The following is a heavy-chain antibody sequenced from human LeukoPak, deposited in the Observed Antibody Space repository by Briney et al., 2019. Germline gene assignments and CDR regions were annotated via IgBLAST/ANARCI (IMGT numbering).Heavy chain of an antibody. V-gene: IGHV1-18*01. J-gene: IGHJ4*02. CDR1: GYTFTSYG. CDR3: ARGYCSGGSCSPGGD. Sequence: GASVKVSCKASGYTFTSYGISWVRQAPGQGLEWMGWISAYNGNTNYAQKLQGRVTMTTDTSTSTAYMELRSLRSDDTAVYYCARGYCSGGSCSPGGDWGQGTLVTVSS. D-gene: IGHD2-15*01. CDR2: ISAYNGNT.